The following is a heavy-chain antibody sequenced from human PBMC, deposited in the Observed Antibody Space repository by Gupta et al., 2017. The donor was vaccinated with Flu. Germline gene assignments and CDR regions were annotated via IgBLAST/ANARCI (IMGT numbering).Heavy chain of an antibody. V-gene: IGHV3-21*01. CDR2: ISSSSSYI. Sequence: EVQLVESGGGLVKPGGSLKLSCVASGYTFSSYSVNWVRQAPGKGLEWVSFISSSSSYIYYADSVKGRFTTSRDNAKNSLYLQMNNLRAEDTAVYYCARAWEARGYFDYWGQGSLVTVSS. CDR3: ARAWEARGYFDY. D-gene: IGHD1-26*01. CDR1: GYTFSSYS. J-gene: IGHJ4*02.